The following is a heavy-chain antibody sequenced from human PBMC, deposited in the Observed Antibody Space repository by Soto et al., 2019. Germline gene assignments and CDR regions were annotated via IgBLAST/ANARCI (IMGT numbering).Heavy chain of an antibody. CDR3: AKTITLSPSDDSRGRGALIDH. D-gene: IGHD6-19*01. CDR1: GFTFSVFG. J-gene: IGHJ4*02. V-gene: IGHV3-30*18. CDR2: ISHEGNSK. Sequence: QVHLVESGGGVVQPGGSLRLSCAASGFTFSVFGMHWVRQAAGKGPEWVAVISHEGNSKHYADSVKGRFTISRDNAKNTQSLLMDSLRPEDTALYYCAKTITLSPSDDSRGRGALIDHWGQGTLVTVSS.